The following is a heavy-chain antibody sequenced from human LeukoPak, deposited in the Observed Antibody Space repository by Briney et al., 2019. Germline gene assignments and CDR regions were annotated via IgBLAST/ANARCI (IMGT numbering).Heavy chain of an antibody. Sequence: SQTLSLTCTVSGGSISSSGYSWSWIRQPPGKGLEYIGYIYHSGNTYYSPSLKSRVTMSVDRSKNQFSLKLSSVTAADTAVYYCARVSTATSTYWFDPWGQGTLVTVSS. CDR3: ARVSTATSTYWFDP. CDR1: GGSISSSGYS. V-gene: IGHV4-30-2*01. D-gene: IGHD2-2*01. CDR2: IYHSGNT. J-gene: IGHJ5*02.